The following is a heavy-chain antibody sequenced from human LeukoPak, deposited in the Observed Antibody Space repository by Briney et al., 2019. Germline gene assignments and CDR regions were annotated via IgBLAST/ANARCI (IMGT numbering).Heavy chain of an antibody. J-gene: IGHJ6*01. D-gene: IGHD3-22*01. CDR3: ARGLDTYYGMDV. V-gene: IGHV3-48*03. Sequence: GGSLRLSCAASGFTFSSYEMNWVRQAPGKGLEWVSYISSSGSTIYYADSVKGRFTISRDNAKNSLYLQMNSLRAEDTAVYYCARGLDTYYGMDVWGKGPRSPSPQ. CDR1: GFTFSSYE. CDR2: ISSSGSTI.